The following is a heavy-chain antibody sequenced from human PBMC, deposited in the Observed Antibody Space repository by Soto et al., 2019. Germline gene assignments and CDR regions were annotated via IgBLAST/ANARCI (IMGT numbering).Heavy chain of an antibody. CDR2: MWYDGSNK. D-gene: IGHD5-18*01. CDR1: GFTFNTYG. Sequence: GGSLRLSCAASGFTFNTYGMHWVRQAPGKGLEWVAVMWYDGSNKYYGDSVKGRFSISRVNSQNTLYLEMNNLRADDTAVYYWARDPRGYSYPPDYGGGEPLAPVP. J-gene: IGHJ4*02. V-gene: IGHV3-33*01. CDR3: ARDPRGYSYPPDY.